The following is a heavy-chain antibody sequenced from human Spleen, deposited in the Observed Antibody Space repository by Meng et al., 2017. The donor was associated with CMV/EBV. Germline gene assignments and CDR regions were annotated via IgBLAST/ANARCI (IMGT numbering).Heavy chain of an antibody. CDR2: INHSGST. J-gene: IGHJ4*02. D-gene: IGHD1-7*01. Sequence: QVERHWCGGGLLEPSETLSLTCAVFGGSFSGYYWSWIRQTPGKGLEWIGEINHSGSTKYNPSLKSRVTIAVDTSKNQFSLKLSSVTAADTAVYYCARGNAGTNDYWGQGTLVTVSS. CDR3: ARGNAGTNDY. V-gene: IGHV4-34*01. CDR1: GGSFSGYY.